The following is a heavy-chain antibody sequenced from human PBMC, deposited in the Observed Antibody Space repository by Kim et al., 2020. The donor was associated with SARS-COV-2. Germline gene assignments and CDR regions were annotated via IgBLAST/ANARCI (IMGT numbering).Heavy chain of an antibody. CDR1: GGSISSSSYY. D-gene: IGHD6-13*01. CDR3: ARRVAAGQNFDY. V-gene: IGHV4-39*01. J-gene: IGHJ4*02. CDR2: IYYSGST. Sequence: SETLSLTCTVSGGSISSSSYYWGWIRQPPGKGLEWIGSIYYSGSTYYNPSLKSRVTISVDTSKNQFSLKLSSVTAADTAVYYGARRVAAGQNFDYWGQGTLVTVSS.